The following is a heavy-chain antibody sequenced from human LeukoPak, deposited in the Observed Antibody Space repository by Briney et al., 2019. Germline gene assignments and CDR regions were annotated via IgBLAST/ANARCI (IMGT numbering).Heavy chain of an antibody. CDR3: AGASYDSSGVH. D-gene: IGHD3-22*01. CDR2: IYYSGST. CDR1: GGSISSYY. V-gene: IGHV4-59*01. J-gene: IGHJ4*02. Sequence: SETLSLTCTVAGGSISSYYWSWIRQPPGKGLEWIGYIYYSGSTNYNPSLKSRVTISVDTSKNQFSLKLSSVTAADTAVYYCAGASYDSSGVHWGQGTLVTVSS.